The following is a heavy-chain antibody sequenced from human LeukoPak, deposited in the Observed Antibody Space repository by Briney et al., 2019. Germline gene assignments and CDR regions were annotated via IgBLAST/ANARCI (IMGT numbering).Heavy chain of an antibody. D-gene: IGHD6-19*01. CDR3: ARWEQWLGGSRFDY. Sequence: SETLSLTFTVSGGSISSSSYYWGWIRQPPGKGLEWIGSIYYSGSTYYNPSLKSRVTISVDMSKNQFSLKLSSVTAADTAVYYCARWEQWLGGSRFDYWGQGTLVTVSS. CDR1: GGSISSSSYY. V-gene: IGHV4-39*07. J-gene: IGHJ4*02. CDR2: IYYSGST.